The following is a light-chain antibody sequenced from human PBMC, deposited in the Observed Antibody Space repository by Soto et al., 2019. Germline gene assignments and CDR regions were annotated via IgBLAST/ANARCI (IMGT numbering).Light chain of an antibody. V-gene: IGKV1-27*01. Sequence: DIQMTQSPSSLSASVGDRVTITCRASQGISNYLAWYQQKPGKVPKLLIYAASTWQAGVPSRFSGSGSGTDSTLTISSLQPEDVATYYWQSYNSAPLNIFGQGTNLEIK. CDR3: QSYNSAPLNI. CDR2: AAS. J-gene: IGKJ2*01. CDR1: QGISNY.